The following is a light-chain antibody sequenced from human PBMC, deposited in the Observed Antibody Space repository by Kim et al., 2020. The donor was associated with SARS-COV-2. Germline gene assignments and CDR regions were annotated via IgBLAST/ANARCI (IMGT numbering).Light chain of an antibody. J-gene: IGKJ5*01. CDR3: QQYGSSPPTT. CDR1: QSIPSNS. Sequence: PGEGATLSCRASQSIPSNSVAWYQQKPGQAPRLLIYAASTRATGIPDRFSGSGSGLDFTLTIRSLEPEDFALYYCQQYGSSPPTTFGPGTRLEIK. V-gene: IGKV3-20*01. CDR2: AAS.